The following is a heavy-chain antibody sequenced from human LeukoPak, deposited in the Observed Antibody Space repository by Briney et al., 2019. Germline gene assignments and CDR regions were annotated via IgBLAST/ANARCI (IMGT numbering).Heavy chain of an antibody. CDR3: AREMWEYAFGAYYYYYGMDV. Sequence: PGRSLRLSCAASGFTFSSYAMHWVRQAPGKGLEWVAVISYDGSNKYYADSVKGRFTISRDNSKNTLYLQMNSLRAEDTAVYYCAREMWEYAFGAYYYYYGMDVWGQGTTVTVSS. CDR1: GFTFSSYA. D-gene: IGHD3-10*01. CDR2: ISYDGSNK. V-gene: IGHV3-30-3*01. J-gene: IGHJ6*02.